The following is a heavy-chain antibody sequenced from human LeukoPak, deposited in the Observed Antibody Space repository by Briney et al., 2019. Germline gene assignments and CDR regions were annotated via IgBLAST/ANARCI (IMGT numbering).Heavy chain of an antibody. CDR1: GGTFSSYA. J-gene: IGHJ6*02. CDR2: IIPIFGTA. Sequence: SVKVSCKASGGTFSSYAISWVRQAPGQGLEWMGGIIPIFGTANYAQKFQGRVTITADESMSTAYMELSSLRSEDTAVYYCARDAYSSSSPLYYYYYGMDVWGQGTTVTVSS. V-gene: IGHV1-69*13. CDR3: ARDAYSSSSPLYYYYYGMDV. D-gene: IGHD6-6*01.